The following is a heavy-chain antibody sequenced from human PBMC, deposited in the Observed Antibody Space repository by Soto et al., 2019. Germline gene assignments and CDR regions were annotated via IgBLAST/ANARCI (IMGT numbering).Heavy chain of an antibody. CDR3: AKRQTTSLTSPIVY. Sequence: QPAGSVRLSCAASEFTFRSDALSWVRQAPGKGLEWVSAISGSGDNTFYADSVKGRFTISRDNSKNTLYLQMNSLRAEDTAVYYSAKRQTTSLTSPIVYWGQGTLVTVSS. J-gene: IGHJ4*02. CDR1: EFTFRSDA. D-gene: IGHD1-1*01. CDR2: ISGSGDNT. V-gene: IGHV3-23*01.